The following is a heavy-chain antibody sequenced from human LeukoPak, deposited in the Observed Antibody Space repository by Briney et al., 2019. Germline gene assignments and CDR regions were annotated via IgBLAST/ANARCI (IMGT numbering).Heavy chain of an antibody. CDR3: ATSLGYCSSTSCYEDVFESVY. V-gene: IGHV3-64*01. D-gene: IGHD2-2*01. J-gene: IGHJ4*02. CDR2: ISSNGGST. Sequence: PGGSLRLSCAASGFTFSSYAMHWVRQAPGKGLEYVSAISSNGGSTYYANSVKGRFTISRDNSKNTLYLQMGSLRAEDMAVYYCATSLGYCSSTSCYEDVFESVYWGQGTLVTVSS. CDR1: GFTFSSYA.